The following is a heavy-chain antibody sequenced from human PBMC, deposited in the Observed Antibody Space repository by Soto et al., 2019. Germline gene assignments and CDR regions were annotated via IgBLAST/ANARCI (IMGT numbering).Heavy chain of an antibody. Sequence: GGSLRLSCAASGFTFSNAWMNWVRQAPGKGLEWVGRIKSKTDGGTTDYAAPVKGRFTISRDDSKNTLYLQMNSLKTEDTAVYYCTYRVQLWFSKRDPPQKKYGMDVWGQGTTVTVSS. CDR3: TYRVQLWFSKRDPPQKKYGMDV. V-gene: IGHV3-15*07. D-gene: IGHD5-18*01. CDR2: IKSKTDGGTT. CDR1: GFTFSNAW. J-gene: IGHJ6*02.